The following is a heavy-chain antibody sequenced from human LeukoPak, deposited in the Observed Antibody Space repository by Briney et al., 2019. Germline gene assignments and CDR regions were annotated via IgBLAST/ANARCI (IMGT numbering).Heavy chain of an antibody. CDR2: IKQDGSEK. J-gene: IGHJ3*02. D-gene: IGHD1-1*01. Sequence: GGSLRLSCAASGFTFSGYWMSWVRQAPGRGLEWVANIKQDGSEKYYVDSVKGRFTISRDNAKNSLYLQMNSLRAEGTAVYHCVRDRDNGNSPDVFGIWGPGTMVTVSS. CDR3: VRDRDNGNSPDVFGI. CDR1: GFTFSGYW. V-gene: IGHV3-7*01.